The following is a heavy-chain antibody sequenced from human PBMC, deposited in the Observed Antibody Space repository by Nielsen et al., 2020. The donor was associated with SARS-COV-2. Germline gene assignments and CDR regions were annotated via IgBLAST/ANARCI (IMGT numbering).Heavy chain of an antibody. D-gene: IGHD6-13*01. V-gene: IGHV4-59*01. CDR2: IYYSGST. J-gene: IGHJ5*02. Sequence: RQAPGKGLEWIGYIYYSGSTNYNPSLKSRVTISVDTSKNQFSLKLSSVTAADTAVYYCARGLLCRGGSSSCPRKANWFDPWGQGTLVTVSS. CDR3: ARGLLCRGGSSSCPRKANWFDP.